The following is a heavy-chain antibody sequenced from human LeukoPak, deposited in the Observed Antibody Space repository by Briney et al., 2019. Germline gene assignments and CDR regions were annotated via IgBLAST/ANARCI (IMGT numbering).Heavy chain of an antibody. CDR3: ARRSSIAARPNTFDY. CDR2: IYTRGST. V-gene: IGHV4-61*02. CDR1: GGSISSGGYY. D-gene: IGHD6-6*01. J-gene: IGHJ4*02. Sequence: SETLSLTCTVSGGSISSGGYYWSWIRQPAGKGLEWIGRIYTRGSTNYNPSLKSRATISVDTSKNQFSLKLSSVTAADTAVYYCARRSSIAARPNTFDYWGQGTLVTVSS.